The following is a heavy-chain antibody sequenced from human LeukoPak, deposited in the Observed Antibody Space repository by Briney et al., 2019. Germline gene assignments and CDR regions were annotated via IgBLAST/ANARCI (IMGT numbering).Heavy chain of an antibody. CDR2: IIPIFGTA. CDR1: GGTFSSYA. CDR3: ARTVKRYYYYYYMDV. V-gene: IGHV1-69*05. D-gene: IGHD1-1*01. Sequence: SVKVSCKASGGTFSSYAISWVRQAPGQGLEWMGGIIPIFGTANYAQKFQGRVTITTDESTSTAYMELSSLRSEDTAVYYCARTVKRYYYYYYMDVWGKGTTVTVSS. J-gene: IGHJ6*03.